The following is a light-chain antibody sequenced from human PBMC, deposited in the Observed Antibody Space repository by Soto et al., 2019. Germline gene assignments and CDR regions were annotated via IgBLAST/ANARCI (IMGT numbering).Light chain of an antibody. CDR1: QSIDIW. J-gene: IGKJ1*01. V-gene: IGKV1-5*03. Sequence: DIQMTQSPSTLSASVGDRVTIACRASQSIDIWLAWYQQKPGNAPKLLIYKASNLESGVPSRFRGSGSGTEFSLTIRDLQPDDFASYYGQQYDNYPRTFGQGTKVDIK. CDR3: QQYDNYPRT. CDR2: KAS.